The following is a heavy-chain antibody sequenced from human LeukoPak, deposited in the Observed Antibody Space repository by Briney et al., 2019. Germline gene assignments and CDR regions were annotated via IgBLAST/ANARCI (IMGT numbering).Heavy chain of an antibody. CDR3: AKEIAAAGGPIFDY. CDR2: IKQDGSEK. Sequence: PGGSLRLSCAASGFTFSSYWMSWVRQAPGKGLEWVANIKQDGSEKYYVDSVKGRVTISRDNAKNSLYLQMNSLRAEDTAVYYCAKEIAAAGGPIFDYWGQGTLVTVSS. J-gene: IGHJ4*02. CDR1: GFTFSSYW. V-gene: IGHV3-7*01. D-gene: IGHD6-13*01.